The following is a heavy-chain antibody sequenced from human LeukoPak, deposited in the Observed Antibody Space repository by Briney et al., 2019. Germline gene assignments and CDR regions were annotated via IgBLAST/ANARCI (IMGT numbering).Heavy chain of an antibody. D-gene: IGHD2-15*01. Sequence: ASVKVSCKASGYTFTGYYMHWVRQAPGQGLEWMGWINPNSGGINYAQKFQGRVTMTRDTSISTAYMELSRLRSDDTAVYYCARGLHCSGGSCYWVSYDPWGQGTLVTVSS. V-gene: IGHV1-2*02. CDR1: GYTFTGYY. J-gene: IGHJ5*02. CDR3: ARGLHCSGGSCYWVSYDP. CDR2: INPNSGGI.